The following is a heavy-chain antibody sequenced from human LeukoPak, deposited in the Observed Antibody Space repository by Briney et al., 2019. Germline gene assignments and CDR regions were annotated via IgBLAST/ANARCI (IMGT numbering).Heavy chain of an antibody. CDR3: ARDYARSGYYDY. CDR2: ISSSGTTR. D-gene: IGHD3-9*01. V-gene: IGHV3-48*03. J-gene: IGHJ4*02. Sequence: GGSLRLSCAASGFTFSSYEMNWVRQAPGKGLEWVSYISSSGTTRYYADSVRGRFTISRDNAKNSMYLQMNSLRAEDTAVYYCARDYARSGYYDYWGQGTLVTVSS. CDR1: GFTFSSYE.